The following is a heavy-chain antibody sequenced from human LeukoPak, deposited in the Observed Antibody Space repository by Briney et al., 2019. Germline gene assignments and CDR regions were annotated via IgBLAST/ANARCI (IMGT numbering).Heavy chain of an antibody. V-gene: IGHV3-21*04. D-gene: IGHD4-23*01. J-gene: IGHJ4*02. Sequence: GGSLRLSCAASGFTFSSYSMNWVRQAPGKGLEWVSSISSSSSYIYYADSVKGRFTISRDNSKNTLYLQMNSLRAEDTAVYYCANSYGGWYLDYWGQGTLVTVSS. CDR3: ANSYGGWYLDY. CDR1: GFTFSSYS. CDR2: ISSSSSYI.